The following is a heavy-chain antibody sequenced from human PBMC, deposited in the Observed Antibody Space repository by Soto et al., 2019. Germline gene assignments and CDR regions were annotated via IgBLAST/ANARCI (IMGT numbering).Heavy chain of an antibody. V-gene: IGHV3-72*01. CDR2: TRNKANSYTT. J-gene: IGHJ3*02. Sequence: GGSLRLSCAASGFTFSDHYMDWVRLALGKGLEWVGRTRNKANSYTTEYAASVKGRFTISRDDSKNSLYLQMNSLKTEDTAVYYCARERVAYYDYVWGSYRPPSRAFDIWGQGTMVTVS. CDR3: ARERVAYYDYVWGSYRPPSRAFDI. CDR1: GFTFSDHY. D-gene: IGHD3-16*02.